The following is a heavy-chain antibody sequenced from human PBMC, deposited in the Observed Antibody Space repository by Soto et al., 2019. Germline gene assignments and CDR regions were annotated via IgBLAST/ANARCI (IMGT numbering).Heavy chain of an antibody. CDR3: AKDEDCYYYYMDV. CDR1: GFTFSNAW. CDR2: ISGSGGST. Sequence: PGGSLRLSCAASGFTFSNAWMNWVRQAPGKGLEWVSAISGSGGSTYYADSVKGRFTISRDNSKNTLYLQMNSLRAEDTAVYYCAKDEDCYYYYMDVWGKGTTVTGSS. V-gene: IGHV3-23*01. J-gene: IGHJ6*03.